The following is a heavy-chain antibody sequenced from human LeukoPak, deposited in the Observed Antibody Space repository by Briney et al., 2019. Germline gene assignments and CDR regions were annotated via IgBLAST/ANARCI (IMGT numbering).Heavy chain of an antibody. CDR2: ISSSSSYI. D-gene: IGHD3-9*01. Sequence: PGGSLRLSCAASGFTFSSYSMNWVRQAPGKGLEWVSSISSSSSYIYYADSVKGRFTISRDNAKNSLYLQMNSLRAEDTAVYYCARAEGRYFDWLLYAFDIWGQGTMVTVSS. V-gene: IGHV3-21*01. CDR3: ARAEGRYFDWLLYAFDI. J-gene: IGHJ3*02. CDR1: GFTFSSYS.